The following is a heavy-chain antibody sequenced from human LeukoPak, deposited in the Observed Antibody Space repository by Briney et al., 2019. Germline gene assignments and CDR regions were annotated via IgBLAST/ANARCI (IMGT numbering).Heavy chain of an antibody. CDR1: GYTFTSYD. CDR3: ASGVTIFGVVDYYFDY. Sequence: ASVKVSCKASGYTFTSYDINWVRQATGQGLEWMGWMNPNSGNTGYAQKFQGRVAMTRNTSISTAYMELSSLRSEDTAVYYCASGVTIFGVVDYYFDYWGQGTLVTVSS. D-gene: IGHD3-3*01. V-gene: IGHV1-8*01. CDR2: MNPNSGNT. J-gene: IGHJ4*02.